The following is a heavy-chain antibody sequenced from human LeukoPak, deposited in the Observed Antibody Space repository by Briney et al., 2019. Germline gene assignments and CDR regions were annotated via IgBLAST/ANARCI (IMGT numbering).Heavy chain of an antibody. CDR3: AKTVYDSNSYYYDFDY. J-gene: IGHJ4*02. D-gene: IGHD3-22*01. V-gene: IGHV3-23*01. CDR2: MIGSGGST. CDR1: GFTFSSYA. Sequence: GGSLRLSCATSGFTFSSYAMSWVRQAPGKGLEWVSVMIGSGGSTYYADSVKGRFTISRDNSKNTLYLQMNSLRAEDTAVYYCAKTVYDSNSYYYDFDYWGQGTLVTVSS.